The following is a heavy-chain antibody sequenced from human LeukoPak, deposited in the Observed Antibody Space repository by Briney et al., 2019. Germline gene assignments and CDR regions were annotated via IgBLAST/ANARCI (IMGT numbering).Heavy chain of an antibody. Sequence: AASVKVSCKASGGTLSRYAISWVRQAPGQGLEWMGGITPILGTTHYTQKFQGRVRITADESTSTVYMELRRLRSEDTAAYYCARDILSFSGSHNAFDVWGQGTMVTVS. CDR2: ITPILGTT. D-gene: IGHD1-26*01. J-gene: IGHJ3*01. CDR1: GGTLSRYA. V-gene: IGHV1-69*13. CDR3: ARDILSFSGSHNAFDV.